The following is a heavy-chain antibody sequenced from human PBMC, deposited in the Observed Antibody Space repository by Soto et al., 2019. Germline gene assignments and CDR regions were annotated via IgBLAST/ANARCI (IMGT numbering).Heavy chain of an antibody. J-gene: IGHJ6*02. V-gene: IGHV3-30*18. D-gene: IGHD4-17*01. CDR1: GFTFSSYG. Sequence: QVQLVESGGGVVQPGRSLRLSCAASGFTFSSYGMHWVRQAPGKGLEWVAVISYDGSNKYYADSVKGRFTISRDNSKNTLYLQMNSLRAEDTAVYYCAKDPATVTTYYYYYGMDVWGQGTTVTVSS. CDR2: ISYDGSNK. CDR3: AKDPATVTTYYYYYGMDV.